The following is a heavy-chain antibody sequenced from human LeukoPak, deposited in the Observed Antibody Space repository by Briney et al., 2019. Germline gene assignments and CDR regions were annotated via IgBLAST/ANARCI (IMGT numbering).Heavy chain of an antibody. D-gene: IGHD2-2*03. CDR1: GFTFSDYY. J-gene: IGHJ3*01. CDR3: AREIGYCTSTSCQRLNAFDV. CDR2: ISSSGSSL. V-gene: IGHV3-11*04. Sequence: GGSLRLSCAASGFTFSDYYMSWIRQAPGKGLECISYISSSGSSLYYADSVKGRFTFSRDNAKNSLYLHMNSLRADDTAVYYCAREIGYCTSTSCQRLNAFDVWGQGTLVTVSS.